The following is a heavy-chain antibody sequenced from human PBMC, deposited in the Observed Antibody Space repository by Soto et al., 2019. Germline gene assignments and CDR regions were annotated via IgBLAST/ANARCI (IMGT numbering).Heavy chain of an antibody. D-gene: IGHD3-10*01. V-gene: IGHV3-9*01. Sequence: EVQLVESGGGLVQPGRSLRLSCAASGFTFDDYAMHWVRQAPGKGLEWGSGISWNGGSIGYADSVKGRFTISGDNAKNSLYLQMNSLRAEDTALYYCAKDAITMVRGVISYYGMDVWGHGTTVTVSS. CDR3: AKDAITMVRGVISYYGMDV. CDR1: GFTFDDYA. CDR2: ISWNGGSI. J-gene: IGHJ6*02.